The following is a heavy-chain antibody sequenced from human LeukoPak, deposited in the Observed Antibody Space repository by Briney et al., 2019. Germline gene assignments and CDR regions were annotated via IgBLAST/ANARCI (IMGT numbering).Heavy chain of an antibody. D-gene: IGHD6-13*01. Sequence: SETLSLTCTVSGGPVSSDVYYWSWIRQPPGTRLEWIGHIYYSGTTNYNPSLKSRVTISVDTSKNQFSLKLSSVTAADTAVYYCARDLAASWFFRWGQGTLVTVSS. J-gene: IGHJ4*02. CDR3: ARDLAASWFFR. CDR1: GGPVSSDVYY. V-gene: IGHV4-61*08. CDR2: IYYSGTT.